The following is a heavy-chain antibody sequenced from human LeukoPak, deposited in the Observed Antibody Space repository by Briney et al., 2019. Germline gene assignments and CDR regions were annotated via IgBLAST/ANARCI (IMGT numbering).Heavy chain of an antibody. CDR1: GGSISSYY. CDR3: ARKGKAMVLK. J-gene: IGHJ4*02. CDR2: IYYSGST. D-gene: IGHD5-18*01. V-gene: IGHV4-59*01. Sequence: SETLSLTCTVSGGSISSYYWSWIRQPPGKGLEWIGYIYYSGSTNYNPSLKSRVTISVDTSKNQFSLKLSSVTAADTAVYYCARKGKAMVLKWGQGTLVTVSS.